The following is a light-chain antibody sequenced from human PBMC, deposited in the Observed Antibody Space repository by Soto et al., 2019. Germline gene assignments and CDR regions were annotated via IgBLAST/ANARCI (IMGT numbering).Light chain of an antibody. CDR1: NSNIGRNI. CDR3: ATWDDSLNSWV. J-gene: IGLJ3*02. Sequence: QSVLTQPPSASGTPGQRVTISCSGRNSNIGRNIVNWYQQLPGTAPKLLIYSNNQRPSGVPDRFSGSKSGTSASLAISGLQSEDEADYYCATWDDSLNSWVFGGGTKLTVL. CDR2: SNN. V-gene: IGLV1-44*01.